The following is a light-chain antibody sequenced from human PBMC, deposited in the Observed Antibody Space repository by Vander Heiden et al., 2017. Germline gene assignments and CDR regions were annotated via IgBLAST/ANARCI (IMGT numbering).Light chain of an antibody. CDR2: STG. Sequence: HTVATQEPPLTVSPGATATHTCASSLRLVTSAYDPNWFQQKPGQAPRALIYSTGNKHSWTPARFSGTLLGGKAALTLSGVQPEDEAEDCCLLYFGGEAVFGGGTKLTV. CDR3: LLYFGGEAV. CDR1: LRLVTSAYD. V-gene: IGLV7-43*01. J-gene: IGLJ2*01.